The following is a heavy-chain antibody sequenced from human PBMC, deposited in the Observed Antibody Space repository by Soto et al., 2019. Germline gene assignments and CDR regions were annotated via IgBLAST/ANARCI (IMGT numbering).Heavy chain of an antibody. Sequence: QVQLVQSGAEVKKPGSSVKVSCKAAGGTFSSYTISWVRQAPGQGLEWMGRIIPILGIANYAQTCQGRVEITENKSTRTAYMELSSLRSEDTAVYYCARGYSGYDSGDYWGQGTLVTVSS. CDR1: GGTFSSYT. CDR2: IIPILGIA. D-gene: IGHD5-12*01. V-gene: IGHV1-69*02. J-gene: IGHJ4*02. CDR3: ARGYSGYDSGDY.